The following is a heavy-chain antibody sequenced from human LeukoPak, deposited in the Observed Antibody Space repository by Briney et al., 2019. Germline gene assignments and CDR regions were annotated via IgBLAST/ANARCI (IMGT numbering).Heavy chain of an antibody. V-gene: IGHV3-30-3*01. CDR3: ARAWGLTGYYAGFYYYGMDV. Sequence: GGSLRLSCAASGFTFSSSAMHWVRQAPGKGLEWVAVISYDGSNKYYADSVKGRFTISRDNSKNTLYLQMNSLRAEDTAVYYCARAWGLTGYYAGFYYYGMDVWGQGTTVTVSS. CDR2: ISYDGSNK. CDR1: GFTFSSSA. J-gene: IGHJ6*02. D-gene: IGHD3-9*01.